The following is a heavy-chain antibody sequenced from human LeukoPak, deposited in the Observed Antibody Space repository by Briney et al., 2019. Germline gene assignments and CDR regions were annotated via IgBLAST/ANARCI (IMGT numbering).Heavy chain of an antibody. CDR3: ARDRGSSSWYGWFDP. D-gene: IGHD6-13*01. V-gene: IGHV1-8*01. CDR2: MSPNSGNT. Sequence: GASVKVSCKASGYTFTSYDINWVRQATGQGLEWMGWMSPNSGNTGYAQKLQGRVTMTRNTSISTAYMELNSLRAEDTAVYYCARDRGSSSWYGWFDPWGQGTLVTVSS. J-gene: IGHJ5*02. CDR1: GYTFTSYD.